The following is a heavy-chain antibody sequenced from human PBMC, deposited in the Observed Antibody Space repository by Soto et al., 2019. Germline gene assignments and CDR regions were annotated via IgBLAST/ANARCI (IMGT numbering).Heavy chain of an antibody. V-gene: IGHV3-48*03. CDR1: GFTFSSYE. CDR2: ISNSGSTI. D-gene: IGHD3-3*01. CDR3: ARGREWGIDY. J-gene: IGHJ4*02. Sequence: EVQLVESGGGLAQPGGSLRLSCAASGFTFSSYEMNWVRQAPGKGLEWISYISNSGSTIYYPDSVRGRFTISRDNAKNSLDLQMSSLRVEDTGVYHCARGREWGIDYWGPGTLVTVSS.